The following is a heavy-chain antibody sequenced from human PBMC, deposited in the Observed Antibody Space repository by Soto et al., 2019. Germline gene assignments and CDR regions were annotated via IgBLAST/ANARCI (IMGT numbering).Heavy chain of an antibody. CDR1: GGSISSYY. V-gene: IGHV4-59*01. J-gene: IGHJ4*02. CDR3: ARDRAHIAAAGTYFDY. Sequence: SETLSLTGTVSGGSISSYYLSWILHPPGKGLEWIGYIYYSGSTNYNPSLKRRVTISADTSKNQFSLKLSSVTAADTAVYYCARDRAHIAAAGTYFDYWGQGTLVTVSS. D-gene: IGHD6-13*01. CDR2: IYYSGST.